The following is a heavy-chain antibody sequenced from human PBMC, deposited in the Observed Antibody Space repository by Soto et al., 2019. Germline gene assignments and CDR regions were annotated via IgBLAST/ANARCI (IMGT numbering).Heavy chain of an antibody. D-gene: IGHD3-10*01. Sequence: QLQLQESGPGLVKPSETLSLTCTVAGGSISSSSYYWGWIRQPPGKGLAWIGSISYSGSTYYNPSLKSRATTFLHTSKNPFSLMLSSGTAADPAVYYCASQPWEGLLGLGERNGTDYYYGMDVWGKGTTITVSS. CDR3: ASQPWEGLLGLGERNGTDYYYGMDV. CDR2: ISYSGST. J-gene: IGHJ6*04. CDR1: GGSISSSSYY. V-gene: IGHV4-39*01.